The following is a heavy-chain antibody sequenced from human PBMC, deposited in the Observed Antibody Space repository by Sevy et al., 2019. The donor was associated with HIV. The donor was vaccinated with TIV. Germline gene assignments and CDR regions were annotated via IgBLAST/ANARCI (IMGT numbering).Heavy chain of an antibody. CDR2: TNQDGSEK. CDR1: GFTFSNYW. Sequence: GGSLRLSCAASGFTFSNYWMSWVRQAPGKGLECVANTNQDGSEKYYLESGKGRSILSRDNAKNPLYLQMNSLRAEDSAVYYCAREQITGTKPYYFDSWGQGTLVTVSS. CDR3: AREQITGTKPYYFDS. V-gene: IGHV3-7*01. D-gene: IGHD1-7*01. J-gene: IGHJ4*02.